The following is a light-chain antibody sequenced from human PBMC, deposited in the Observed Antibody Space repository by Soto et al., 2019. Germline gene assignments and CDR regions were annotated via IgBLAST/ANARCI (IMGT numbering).Light chain of an antibody. Sequence: QSALTQPASLSGSPGQSITISCTGTSSDVGGYNYVSWYQQHPGKAPKLMIYDVSNRPSGVSNRFSGSKSVNTASLTISGLQAEDEADYYCSSYTSSSTQVVFGGGTKLTVL. CDR2: DVS. CDR3: SSYTSSSTQVV. V-gene: IGLV2-14*01. J-gene: IGLJ2*01. CDR1: SSDVGGYNY.